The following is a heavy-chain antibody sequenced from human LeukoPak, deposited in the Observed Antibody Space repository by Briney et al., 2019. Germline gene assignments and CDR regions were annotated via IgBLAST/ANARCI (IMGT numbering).Heavy chain of an antibody. CDR2: IKQDGSEK. Sequence: PGGSLRLSCAASGFTFSSYWMSWVRQAPGKGLEWVGNIKQDGSEKYYVDSVKGRFTISRDNAKNSLYLQMNSLRAEDTAVYYCARVGDGWVYYYYMDVWGKGTTVTVSS. CDR3: ARVGDGWVYYYYMDV. CDR1: GFTFSSYW. D-gene: IGHD3-16*01. V-gene: IGHV3-7*01. J-gene: IGHJ6*03.